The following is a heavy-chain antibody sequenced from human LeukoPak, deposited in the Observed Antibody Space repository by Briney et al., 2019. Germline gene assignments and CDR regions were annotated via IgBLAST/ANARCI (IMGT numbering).Heavy chain of an antibody. Sequence: SETLSLTCAVYGGSFSGYYWSWIRQPPGKGLEWIGEINRSGSTNYNPSLKSRVTISVDTSKNQFSLQLSSVTAADTAVYYCARGDSVFGYGTFDYWGQGTLVTVSS. CDR3: ARGDSVFGYGTFDY. V-gene: IGHV4-34*01. D-gene: IGHD5-18*01. J-gene: IGHJ4*02. CDR2: INRSGST. CDR1: GGSFSGYY.